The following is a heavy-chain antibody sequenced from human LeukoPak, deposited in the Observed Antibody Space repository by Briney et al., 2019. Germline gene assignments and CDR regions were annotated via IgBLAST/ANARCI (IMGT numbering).Heavy chain of an antibody. D-gene: IGHD6-19*01. Sequence: PGRSLRLSCTASGFIFGDYLMSWFRQAPGKGLEWIGFISGGTTEYAASVKGRFTISRDDSTSIAYLQMNSLTTEDTAVYYCSRGSGWLSVYWGQGTLVTVSS. CDR2: ISGGTT. J-gene: IGHJ4*02. CDR3: SRGSGWLSVY. V-gene: IGHV3-49*03. CDR1: GFIFGDYL.